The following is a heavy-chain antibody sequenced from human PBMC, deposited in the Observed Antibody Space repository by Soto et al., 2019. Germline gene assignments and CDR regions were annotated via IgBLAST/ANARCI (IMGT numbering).Heavy chain of an antibody. Sequence: SGPTLANPTQTLTLTCTFSGFSLSTSGVGVGWIRQPPGKAPEWLALAHEYSPSLQYRLTLTKDTSKNQVVLTMTNVDPGDTATYYCTLRHDSSMGPIYWGQGIQVTVSS. V-gene: IGHV2-5*01. J-gene: IGHJ4*02. D-gene: IGHD3-16*01. CDR3: TLRHDSSMGPIY. CDR2: AH. CDR1: GFSLSTSGVG.